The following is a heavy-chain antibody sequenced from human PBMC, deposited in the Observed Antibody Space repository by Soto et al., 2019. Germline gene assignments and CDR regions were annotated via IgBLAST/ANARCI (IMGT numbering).Heavy chain of an antibody. J-gene: IGHJ5*02. V-gene: IGHV4-4*07. CDR3: ARDDYKDGGNYWFDP. Sequence: QVQLQQSGPGLVKASETLSLTCTVSGGSITNYYWSWIRQPAGKGLEWIGRMYTKERTNYNLSFKSRGTMSVDKSKNQCSLKMNAVTAADTAVYCCARDDYKDGGNYWFDPWGQGTLVTVSS. CDR1: GGSITNYY. D-gene: IGHD3-16*01. CDR2: MYTKERT.